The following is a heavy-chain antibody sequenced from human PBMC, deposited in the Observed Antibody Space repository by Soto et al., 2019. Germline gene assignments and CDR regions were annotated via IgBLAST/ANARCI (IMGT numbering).Heavy chain of an antibody. V-gene: IGHV4-59*12. D-gene: IGHD2-8*02. CDR2: IYYSGST. CDR1: GDSISSYY. Sequence: PSETLSLTCTVSGDSISSYYWSWIRQPPGKGLEWIGYIYYSGSTNYNPSLKSRVTISVDTSKNQFSLKLTSVTAADTAVYYCARDKITGLLDYWGQGTLVTVSS. J-gene: IGHJ4*02. CDR3: ARDKITGLLDY.